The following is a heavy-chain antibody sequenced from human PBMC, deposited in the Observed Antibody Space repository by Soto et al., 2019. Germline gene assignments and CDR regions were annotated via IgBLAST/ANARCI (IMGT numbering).Heavy chain of an antibody. V-gene: IGHV2-70*01. CDR1: GFSLSTSGMC. CDR2: IDWDDDK. CDR3: ARTYSNYPYYYYGMDV. D-gene: IGHD4-4*01. Sequence: SGPTLVNPTQPLTLTCTFSGFSLSTSGMCVSWIRQPPGKALEWLALIDWDDDKYYSTSLKTRLTISKDTSKNQVVLTMTNMDPVDTATYYCARTYSNYPYYYYGMDVWGQGTTVTVSS. J-gene: IGHJ6*02.